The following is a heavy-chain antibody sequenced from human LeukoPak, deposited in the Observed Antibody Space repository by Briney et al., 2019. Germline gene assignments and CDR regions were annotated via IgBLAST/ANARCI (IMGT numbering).Heavy chain of an antibody. J-gene: IGHJ4*02. Sequence: ASVKVSCKAARYTYTSFGISWVGQAPGQGLEWMGWISAYNGNTNYPQKLQGRVTMTTGPYTSTASMELRSMRSDDTAVYYCARVRRIGGPDYWGQGTLVTVSS. CDR3: ARVRRIGGPDY. V-gene: IGHV1-18*01. CDR1: RYTYTSFG. D-gene: IGHD4-23*01. CDR2: ISAYNGNT.